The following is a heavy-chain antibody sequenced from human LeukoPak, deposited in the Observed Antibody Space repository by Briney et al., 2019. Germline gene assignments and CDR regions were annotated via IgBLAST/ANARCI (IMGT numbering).Heavy chain of an antibody. V-gene: IGHV3-53*01. D-gene: IGHD1-26*01. CDR2: IYAGGST. J-gene: IGHJ4*02. CDR1: GFTVNNNY. Sequence: GGSLRLSCAASGFTVNNNYMSWVRQAPGKGLEWVSVIYAGGSTYYADSVKGRFTISRDNSKNTLYLQMNSLRAEDTAVYYCARDGMGTSGSYSYYWGQGTLVTVSS. CDR3: ARDGMGTSGSYSYY.